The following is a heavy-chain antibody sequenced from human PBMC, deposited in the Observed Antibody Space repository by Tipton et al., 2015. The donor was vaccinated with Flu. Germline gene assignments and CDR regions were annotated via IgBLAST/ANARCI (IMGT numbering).Heavy chain of an antibody. J-gene: IGHJ3*01. D-gene: IGHD3-9*01. Sequence: TLSLTCTVSGESVSSGGYHWSWIRQFPGKGLEWIGSIYFSDTFYNPSLKSRGTISVDTSKNQFSLMLTSVTAADAAVYYCARDPGAYYDFMTGHRSGNIFDVWGPGTVVTVPS. V-gene: IGHV4-31*03. CDR2: IYFSDT. CDR3: ARDPGAYYDFMTGHRSGNIFDV. CDR1: GESVSSGGYH.